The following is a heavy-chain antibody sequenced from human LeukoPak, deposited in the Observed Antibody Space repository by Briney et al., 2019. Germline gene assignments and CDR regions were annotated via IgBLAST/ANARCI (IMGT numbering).Heavy chain of an antibody. D-gene: IGHD3-10*01. CDR2: IYYSGST. CDR3: ARGGTYYGSGGFDH. J-gene: IGHJ4*02. Sequence: SETLSLTCTVSGGSVSSGSYYWSWIRQPPGKGLEWIGYIYYSGSTNYNPSLKSRVTISVDTSKNQFSLKLSSVTAADTAVYYCARGGTYYGSGGFDHWGQGTLVTVSS. CDR1: GGSVSSGSYY. V-gene: IGHV4-61*01.